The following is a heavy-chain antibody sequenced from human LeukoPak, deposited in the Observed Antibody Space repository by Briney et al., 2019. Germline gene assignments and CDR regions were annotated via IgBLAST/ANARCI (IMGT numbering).Heavy chain of an antibody. Sequence: PSETLSLTCAVYGGSFSGYYWSWIRQPPGKGLEWIGEINHSGSTNYNPSLKSRVTISVDTSKNQFSLKLSSVTAADTAVYYCARRGSSGYRPWGQGTLVTVSS. D-gene: IGHD3-22*01. CDR1: GGSFSGYY. V-gene: IGHV4-34*01. J-gene: IGHJ5*02. CDR2: INHSGST. CDR3: ARRGSSGYRP.